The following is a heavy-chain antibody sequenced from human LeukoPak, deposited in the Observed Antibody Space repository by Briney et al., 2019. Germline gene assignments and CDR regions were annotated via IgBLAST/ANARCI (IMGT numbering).Heavy chain of an antibody. J-gene: IGHJ5*02. V-gene: IGHV3-48*04. CDR3: ARAVDHGWFDP. CDR2: ISSSSSTI. Sequence: GGSLRLSCAASGFTFSSYSMNWVRQAPGKGLEWVSYISSSSSTIYYAGSVKGRFTISRDNAKNSLYLQMNSLRAEDTAVYYCARAVDHGWFDPWGQGTLVTVSS. D-gene: IGHD4-23*01. CDR1: GFTFSSYS.